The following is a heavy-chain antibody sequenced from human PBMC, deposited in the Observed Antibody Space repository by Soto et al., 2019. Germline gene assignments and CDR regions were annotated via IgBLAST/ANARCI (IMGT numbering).Heavy chain of an antibody. V-gene: IGHV1-69*13. CDR3: AREGGVYDSSGYYYVFFDY. CDR2: IIPIFGTA. Sequence: SVKVSCKASGGTFSSYAISWVRQAPGQGLEWMGGIIPIFGTANYAQKFQGRVTITADESTSTAYMELSSLRSEDTAVYYCAREGGVYDSSGYYYVFFDYWGQGTLVTVSS. D-gene: IGHD3-22*01. CDR1: GGTFSSYA. J-gene: IGHJ4*02.